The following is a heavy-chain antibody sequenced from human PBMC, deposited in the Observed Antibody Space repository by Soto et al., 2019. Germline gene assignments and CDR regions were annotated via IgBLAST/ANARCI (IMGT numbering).Heavy chain of an antibody. D-gene: IGHD6-19*01. CDR1: GFAVSINY. Sequence: PGGSLRLSCAASGFAVSINYLSWVRQAPGKGLEWVSLISVDGTTYYSDSVKGRFTISRDISKNTVYLQMNGLRVEDTAVYYCVSIAVAEGFDPWGQGTLVTVSS. V-gene: IGHV3-53*01. CDR2: ISVDGTT. CDR3: VSIAVAEGFDP. J-gene: IGHJ5*02.